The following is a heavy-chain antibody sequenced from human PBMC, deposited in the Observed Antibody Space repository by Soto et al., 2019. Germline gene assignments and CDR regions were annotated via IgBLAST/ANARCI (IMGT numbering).Heavy chain of an antibody. D-gene: IGHD2-15*01. J-gene: IGHJ4*02. Sequence: QVQLQESGPGLVKPSETLSLTCTVSGASITSYYWTWIRQPPGKGLEWIGYIYYTGNSKYNPSLKSRVTLSIDTSKNQFSLNLSSVTAADTAVYFCAGFCSGGRCPDHWGQGTLVIVSS. V-gene: IGHV4-59*01. CDR1: GASITSYY. CDR2: IYYTGNS. CDR3: AGFCSGGRCPDH.